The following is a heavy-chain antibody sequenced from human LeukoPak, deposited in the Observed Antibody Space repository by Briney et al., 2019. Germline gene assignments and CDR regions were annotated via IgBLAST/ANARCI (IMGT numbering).Heavy chain of an antibody. D-gene: IGHD3-22*01. V-gene: IGHV1-3*01. CDR1: GYTFTSYA. Sequence: ASVKVSCKASGYTFTSYAMHWVRQAPGQRLEWMGWINAGNGNTKYSQKFQGRVTITRDTPASTAYMELSSLRSEDTAVYYCARDSRQLVVVITTPPDYWGQGTLVTVSS. CDR2: INAGNGNT. CDR3: ARDSRQLVVVITTPPDY. J-gene: IGHJ4*02.